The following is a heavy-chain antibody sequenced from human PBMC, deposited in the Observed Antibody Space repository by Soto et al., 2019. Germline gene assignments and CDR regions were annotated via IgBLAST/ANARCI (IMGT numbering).Heavy chain of an antibody. CDR1: GYTFTSYY. D-gene: IGHD3-22*01. CDR2: INPSGGST. CDR3: ARVGEYYDSSGSISNFDY. Sequence: ASVKVSCKASGYTFTSYYMHWVRQAPGQGLEWMGIINPSGGSTSYAQKFQGRVTMTRDTSTSTVYMELSSLRSEDTAVYYCARVGEYYDSSGSISNFDYWGQGTLVTVSS. J-gene: IGHJ4*02. V-gene: IGHV1-46*03.